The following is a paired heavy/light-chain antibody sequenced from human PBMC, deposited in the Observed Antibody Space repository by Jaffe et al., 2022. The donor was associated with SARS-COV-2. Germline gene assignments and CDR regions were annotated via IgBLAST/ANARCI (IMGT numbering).Heavy chain of an antibody. D-gene: IGHD5-12*01. Sequence: QLVESGGGWVQPGGSLRLSCEASGFTLSNYWMSWVRQAPGKGLEWVANIRHDGTETYYVDSVKGRFTISRDNAKNSLYLQMNSLRVDDTALYFCVRDTGRSGYSTYRGDYWGQGTLVTVSS. CDR2: IRHDGTET. V-gene: IGHV3-7*03. CDR1: GFTLSNYW. CDR3: VRDTGRSGYSTYRGDY. J-gene: IGHJ4*02.
Light chain of an antibody. CDR2: AAS. Sequence: DIQMTQSPSSLSASVGDRVTITCRASQGISNYLAWFQQKPGKVPKSLIYAASGLQSGVPSKFSGSGSGTDFTLTISSLQPEDIATYYCQQYYSFPLTFGGGTKVEIK. CDR3: QQYYSFPLT. CDR1: QGISNY. J-gene: IGKJ4*01. V-gene: IGKV1-16*02.